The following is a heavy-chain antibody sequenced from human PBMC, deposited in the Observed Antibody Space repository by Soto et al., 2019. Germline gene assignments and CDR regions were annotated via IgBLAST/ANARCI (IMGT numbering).Heavy chain of an antibody. Sequence: ASVNVSFKASGYTFTGYYMHWVRQAPGQGLEWMGWINPNSGGTNYAQKFQGRVTMTRDTSISTAYMELSRLGSDDTAVYYCARVYYDYVWGTYHDMWYVDYGGQGTLVTVS. CDR2: INPNSGGT. V-gene: IGHV1-2*02. CDR1: GYTFTGYY. CDR3: ARVYYDYVWGTYHDMWYVDY. D-gene: IGHD3-16*02. J-gene: IGHJ4*02.